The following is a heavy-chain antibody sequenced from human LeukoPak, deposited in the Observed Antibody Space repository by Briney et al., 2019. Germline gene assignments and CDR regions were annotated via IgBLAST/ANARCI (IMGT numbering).Heavy chain of an antibody. J-gene: IGHJ5*01. V-gene: IGHV3-23*01. Sequence: GGSLRLSCEASGFSFSIYAMSWVRQAPGKGLERVSSISGNGGSTYYANSVKGRFTIARDNSKNTLYMEMNSLREENTALYYCVKGGQRYDFWRFDFWGRGTLVTVSS. CDR1: GFSFSIYA. D-gene: IGHD3-3*01. CDR3: VKGGQRYDFWRFDF. CDR2: ISGNGGST.